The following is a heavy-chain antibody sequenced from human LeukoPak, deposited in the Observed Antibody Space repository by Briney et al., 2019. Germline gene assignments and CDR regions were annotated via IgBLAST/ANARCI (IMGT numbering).Heavy chain of an antibody. Sequence: GGSLRLSCAASGFTFDNYAMTWVRQAPGKGLEWVSGISGSGDNTYYVDSVKGRFTISRDNSKNTLHLQMNSLRAEDTAVYYCARAQHSGYERYQYYFDYWGQGTLVTVSS. J-gene: IGHJ4*02. V-gene: IGHV3-23*01. CDR2: ISGSGDNT. D-gene: IGHD5-12*01. CDR1: GFTFDNYA. CDR3: ARAQHSGYERYQYYFDY.